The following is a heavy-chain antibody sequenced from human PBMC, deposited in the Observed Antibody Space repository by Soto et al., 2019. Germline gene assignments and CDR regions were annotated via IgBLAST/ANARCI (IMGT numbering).Heavy chain of an antibody. D-gene: IGHD5-12*01. J-gene: IGHJ6*03. CDR2: IKQDGSEK. Sequence: EVQLVESGGGLVQPGGSLRLSCAASGFSFSSYWMSWVRQAPGKGLEWVANIKQDGSEKYYVDSVKGRFTIFRDNAKNSLNLQMNSLRAEDTAVYYCARLYSGYDYYYYYYMDVWGKGTTVTVSS. CDR3: ARLYSGYDYYYYYYMDV. V-gene: IGHV3-7*01. CDR1: GFSFSSYW.